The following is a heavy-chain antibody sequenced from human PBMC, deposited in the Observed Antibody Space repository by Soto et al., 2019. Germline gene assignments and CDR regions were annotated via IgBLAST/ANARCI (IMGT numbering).Heavy chain of an antibody. D-gene: IGHD3-10*01. CDR1: GYMFNTYG. V-gene: IGHV1-18*01. J-gene: IGHJ4*02. Sequence: QVQLLQSGAEVKKPGASVKVSRKASGYMFNTYGITWVRQTPGQGLEWMGWISVYNGNIDYAQKFEGRVTMTTDTSTSTAYMELKSLTSDDTAVYYCARTYGSGDYFLPFEYWGQGTPVSVSS. CDR3: ARTYGSGDYFLPFEY. CDR2: ISVYNGNI.